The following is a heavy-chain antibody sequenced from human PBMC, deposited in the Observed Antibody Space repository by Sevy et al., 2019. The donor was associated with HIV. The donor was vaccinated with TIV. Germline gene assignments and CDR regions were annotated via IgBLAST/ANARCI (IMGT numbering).Heavy chain of an antibody. CDR3: ARGDDSSGYYYAFDI. V-gene: IGHV3-48*03. CDR2: ISSSGSTI. Sequence: GGSLRLSCAASGFTFSSYEMNWVRQAPGKGLEWVSYISSSGSTIYYADSVKGRFTISRDNAKNSLYLQMNSLRAEDTAVYYCARGDDSSGYYYAFDISGQRTMVTVSS. CDR1: GFTFSSYE. J-gene: IGHJ3*02. D-gene: IGHD3-22*01.